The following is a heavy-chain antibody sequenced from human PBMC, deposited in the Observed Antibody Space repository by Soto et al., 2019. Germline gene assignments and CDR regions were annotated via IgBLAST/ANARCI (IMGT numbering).Heavy chain of an antibody. J-gene: IGHJ6*02. CDR2: IWSDGTNK. CDR1: GFTFSTYG. CDR3: AKKSRYYYYGMDV. V-gene: IGHV3-33*06. Sequence: PGGSLRLSCAASGFTFSTYGMHWVRQAPGKGLEWVALIWSDGTNKYYADSVKGRFTISRDNSKKTLYLQMNSLRAEDTAVYYCAKKSRYYYYGMDVWGQGTTVTVSS.